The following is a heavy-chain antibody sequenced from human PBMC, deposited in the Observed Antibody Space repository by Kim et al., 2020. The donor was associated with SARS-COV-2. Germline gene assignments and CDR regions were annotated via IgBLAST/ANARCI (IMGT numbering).Heavy chain of an antibody. CDR3: ARDGLGWDSSGYDNTPIDY. J-gene: IGHJ4*02. CDR2: INPSGGST. CDR1: GYTFTSYY. V-gene: IGHV1-46*01. D-gene: IGHD3-22*01. Sequence: ASVKVSCKASGYTFTSYYMHWVRQAPGQGLEWMGIINPSGGSTSYAQKFQGRVTMTRDTSTSTVYMELSSLRSEDTAVYYCARDGLGWDSSGYDNTPIDYWGQGTLVTVSS.